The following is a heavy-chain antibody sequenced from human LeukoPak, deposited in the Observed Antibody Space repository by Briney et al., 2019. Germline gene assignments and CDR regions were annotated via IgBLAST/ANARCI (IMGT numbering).Heavy chain of an antibody. CDR1: GGTFSSYA. D-gene: IGHD4-23*01. Sequence: SVKVSCKASGGTFSSYAISWVRQAPGQGLEWMGGIIPIFGTANYAQKFQGRVTITTDESTSTAYMELSSLRSEDTAVYYCARNADYGGNPNLDYYYYMDVWGKGTTVTVSS. CDR3: ARNADYGGNPNLDYYYYMDV. V-gene: IGHV1-69*05. J-gene: IGHJ6*03. CDR2: IIPIFGTA.